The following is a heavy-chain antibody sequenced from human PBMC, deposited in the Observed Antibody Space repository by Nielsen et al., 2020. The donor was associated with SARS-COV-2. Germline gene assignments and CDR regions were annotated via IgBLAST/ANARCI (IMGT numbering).Heavy chain of an antibody. CDR3: ARGGLAPNS. CDR1: GGSISSYN. D-gene: IGHD3/OR15-3a*01. Sequence: SETLSLTCTVSGGSISSYNWSWIRQPPGKGLEWIGCIYYSGSNNYNPSLKSRVTISVDTSKNQFPLTLTSVTASYTAVYYCARGGLAPNSWGQGTLVTVSS. CDR2: IYYSGSN. J-gene: IGHJ4*02. V-gene: IGHV4-59*01.